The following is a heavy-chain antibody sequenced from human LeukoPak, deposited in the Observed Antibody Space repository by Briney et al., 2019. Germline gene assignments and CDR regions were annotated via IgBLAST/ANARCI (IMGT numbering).Heavy chain of an antibody. CDR1: GGSLSSDA. CDR2: IIPALGSV. D-gene: IGHD7-27*01. J-gene: IGHJ4*02. CDR3: ATGATRRFDN. V-gene: IGHV1-69*05. Sequence: RASVKVSCKASGGSLSSDASSWVRQAPGQGLEWMGGIIPALGSVNYAQKFQGRLTISTDESTNTAHMELSGLRSEDTAVYYCATGATRRFDNWGQGTLVTVSS.